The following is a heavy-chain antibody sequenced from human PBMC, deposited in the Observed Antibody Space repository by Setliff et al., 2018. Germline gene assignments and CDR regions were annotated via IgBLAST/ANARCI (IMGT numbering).Heavy chain of an antibody. Sequence: ASVKVSCKASGYTFTAYHIHWVRQAPGQGLEWLGSISPYSGNTNYPQWLQDRVTMTIDTSATTVYMELQSLRSDDTAVYYCVRSSAPQVVLAADFDFWGQGTPVTVSS. CDR2: ISPYSGNT. V-gene: IGHV1-18*04. J-gene: IGHJ4*02. CDR1: GYTFTAYH. D-gene: IGHD6-19*01. CDR3: VRSSAPQVVLAADFDF.